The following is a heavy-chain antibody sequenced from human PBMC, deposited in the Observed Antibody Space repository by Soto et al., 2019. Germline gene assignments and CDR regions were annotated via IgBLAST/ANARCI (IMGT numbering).Heavy chain of an antibody. Sequence: GASVKVSCKASGYTFTGYYMHWVRQAPGQGLEWMGWINPSSGGTNYAQKFQGRVTMTRDTSISTAYMELSRLRSDDTAVYYCARCIAAAFDWFDPWGQGTLVTVSS. V-gene: IGHV1-2*02. D-gene: IGHD6-13*01. CDR2: INPSSGGT. J-gene: IGHJ5*02. CDR3: ARCIAAAFDWFDP. CDR1: GYTFTGYY.